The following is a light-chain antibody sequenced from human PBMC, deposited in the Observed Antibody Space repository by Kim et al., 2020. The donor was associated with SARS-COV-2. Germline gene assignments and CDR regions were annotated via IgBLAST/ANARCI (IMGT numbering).Light chain of an antibody. CDR1: SGHSSYA. Sequence: QPVLTQSPSASASLGASVKLTCTLSSGHSSYAIAWHQQQPEKGPRYLMKVNSDGSHSKGDGIPDRFSGSSSGAERYLTISSLQSEDEADYYCQTWGTGTNWVFGGGTQLTV. J-gene: IGLJ3*02. CDR2: VNSDGSH. V-gene: IGLV4-69*01. CDR3: QTWGTGTNWV.